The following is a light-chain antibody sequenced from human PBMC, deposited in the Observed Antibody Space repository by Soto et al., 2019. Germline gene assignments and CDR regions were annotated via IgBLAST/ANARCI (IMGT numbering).Light chain of an antibody. CDR1: QSISSW. V-gene: IGKV1-5*01. Sequence: DIQMTQSPSTLSASVGDRVTITCRASQSISSWLAWYQQKPGKAPKVLIYDASSLESGVPSRFSGSGSGTEFTLTISSLQPDDFATYYCQQYNCYSSFTFGHGTKLEIK. J-gene: IGKJ2*01. CDR2: DAS. CDR3: QQYNCYSSFT.